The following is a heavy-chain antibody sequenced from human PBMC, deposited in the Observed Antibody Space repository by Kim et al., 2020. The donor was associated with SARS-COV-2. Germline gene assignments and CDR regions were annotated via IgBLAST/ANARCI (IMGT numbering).Heavy chain of an antibody. J-gene: IGHJ5*02. CDR2: VYYSGST. V-gene: IGHV4-39*02. CDR3: ARVRIVVGNFGFDP. CDR1: GGSISSSSYH. Sequence: SETLSLTCTVSGGSISSSSYHWGWIRQPPGKGLEWIGSVYYSGSTYYNPSLKSRVTISVDTSKNHFSLKLTSVTAADTAVYYCARVRIVVGNFGFDPWGQGTLVTVSS. D-gene: IGHD2-2*01.